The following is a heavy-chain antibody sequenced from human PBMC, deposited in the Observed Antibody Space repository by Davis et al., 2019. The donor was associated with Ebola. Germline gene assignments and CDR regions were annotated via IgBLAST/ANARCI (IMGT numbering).Heavy chain of an antibody. CDR1: GYSFTSYW. J-gene: IGHJ4*02. V-gene: IGHV5-51*01. CDR2: IYPGDSET. D-gene: IGHD2/OR15-2a*01. CDR3: ARQESLYGSSDY. Sequence: GESLKISRKGSGYSFTSYWIAWVRQMPGKGLECMGIIYPGDSETRYSPSFQGQVTISADKSTNTAYLQWSSLKASDIAMYYCARQESLYGSSDYWGQGTLVTVSS.